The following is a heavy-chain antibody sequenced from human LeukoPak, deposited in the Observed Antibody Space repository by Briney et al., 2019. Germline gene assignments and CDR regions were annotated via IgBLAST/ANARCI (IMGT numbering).Heavy chain of an antibody. V-gene: IGHV4-59*01. CDR2: IYYSGST. D-gene: IGHD6-19*01. CDR3: ARLSVAGTSVRDWFDP. Sequence: KPSETLSLTCTVSGGSISSYYWSWIRQPPGKGLEWIGYIYYSGSTNYNPSLKSRVTVSVDTSKNQFSLKLSSVTAADTAVYYCARLSVAGTSVRDWFDPWGQGTLVTVSS. J-gene: IGHJ5*02. CDR1: GGSISSYY.